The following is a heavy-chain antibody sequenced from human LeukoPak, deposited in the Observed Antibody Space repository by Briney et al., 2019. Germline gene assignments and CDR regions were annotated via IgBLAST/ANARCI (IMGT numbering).Heavy chain of an antibody. V-gene: IGHV3-74*01. J-gene: IGHJ4*02. CDR1: GFTFSSYW. Sequence: PGGSLRLSCAASGFTFSSYWMHWVRQAPGKGLVWVAQINGDGSDISYADSMKGRFTISRDNAKNSLYLQMNSLRAEDTAVYYCASGMRVGPNIWGQGTLVTVSS. CDR3: ASGMRVGPNI. D-gene: IGHD1-26*01. CDR2: INGDGSDI.